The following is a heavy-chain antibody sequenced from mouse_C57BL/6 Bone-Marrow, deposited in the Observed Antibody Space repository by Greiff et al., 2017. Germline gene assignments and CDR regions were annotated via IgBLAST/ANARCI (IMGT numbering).Heavy chain of an antibody. CDR1: GFTFNTYS. J-gene: IGHJ4*01. CDR3: FTAVLATGYYSMDY. D-gene: IGHD1-1*01. Sequence: EVKLVESGGGLVQPKGSLKLSCAASGFTFNTYSMHWVRQAPGQGLEWVARIISKSSNYATYYADSVKDRLTISRYDSQSMLYLQMNNLKTEDTALYYCFTAVLATGYYSMDYWGQGTSVTVSS. CDR2: IISKSSNYAT. V-gene: IGHV10-3*01.